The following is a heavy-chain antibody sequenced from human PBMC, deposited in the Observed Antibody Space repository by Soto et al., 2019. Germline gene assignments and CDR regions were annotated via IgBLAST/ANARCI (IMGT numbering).Heavy chain of an antibody. J-gene: IGHJ4*02. CDR3: ARESPPADY. CDR1: ACTFSGYT. V-gene: IGHV1-18*01. CDR2: IIPNNDNT. Sequence: ASGKASCKTAACTFSGYTISLVRQAPGQGLEWMGGIIPNNDNTNYAQNLQGRVTMTTDTSTSTAYMELRSLRSDDTAVYYCARESPPADYWGQGTLVTVSS.